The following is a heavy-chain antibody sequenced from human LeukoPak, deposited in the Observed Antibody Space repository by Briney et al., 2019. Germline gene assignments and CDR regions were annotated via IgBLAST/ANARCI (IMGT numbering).Heavy chain of an antibody. D-gene: IGHD1-26*01. CDR2: INPNSGGT. CDR1: GYTFTGYY. CDR3: ARSYSGSYSLLGRFDY. V-gene: IGHV1-2*06. Sequence: ASVKVSCKASGYTFTGYYMHWVRQAPGQGLEWMGRINPNSGGTNYAQKFQGRVTMTRDTSISTAYMELSRLRSDDTAVYYCARSYSGSYSLLGRFDYWGQGTLVTVSS. J-gene: IGHJ4*02.